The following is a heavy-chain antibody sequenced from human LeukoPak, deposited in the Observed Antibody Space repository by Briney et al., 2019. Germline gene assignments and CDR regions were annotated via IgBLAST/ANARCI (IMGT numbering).Heavy chain of an antibody. D-gene: IGHD3-22*01. CDR1: GGSFSGYY. V-gene: IGHV4-34*01. Sequence: SETLSLTCAVYGGSFSGYYWSWIRQPPGRGLEWIGEINHSGSTNYNPSLKSRVTISVDTSKNQFSLKLSSVTAADTAVYYCARSYASSGYYYARADAPYYFDYRGQGTLVTVSS. J-gene: IGHJ4*02. CDR2: INHSGST. CDR3: ARSYASSGYYYARADAPYYFDY.